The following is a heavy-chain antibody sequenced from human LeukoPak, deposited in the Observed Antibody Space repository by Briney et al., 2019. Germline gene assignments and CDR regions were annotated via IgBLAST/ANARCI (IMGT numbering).Heavy chain of an antibody. V-gene: IGHV4-59*08. D-gene: IGHD3-16*02. CDR3: ARQGGHYDYVWGSYRSIGWFDP. J-gene: IGHJ5*02. CDR2: IYYSGST. Sequence: PSEALSLTCSVSGGSLSSYYWGWIRQTPGKGLEWIGYIYYSGSTNYNSSLKSRVSISVDTSKNQFSLKLSSVTAADTAVYYCARQGGHYDYVWGSYRSIGWFDPWGQGTLVTVSS. CDR1: GGSLSSYY.